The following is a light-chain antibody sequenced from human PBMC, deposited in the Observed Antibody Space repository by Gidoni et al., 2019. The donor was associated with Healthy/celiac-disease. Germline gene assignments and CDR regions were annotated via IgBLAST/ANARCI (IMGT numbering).Light chain of an antibody. V-gene: IGKV3-20*01. Sequence: IVLTQSPGTLSLSQGERATLSCRASQSVSSSYLAWYQQKPGQAPRLLIYGASSRATGIPDRFSGSGSGTDFTLTISRLEPEDFAVYYCQQYGSSPTWTFGQGTKVEIK. J-gene: IGKJ1*01. CDR3: QQYGSSPTWT. CDR2: GAS. CDR1: QSVSSSY.